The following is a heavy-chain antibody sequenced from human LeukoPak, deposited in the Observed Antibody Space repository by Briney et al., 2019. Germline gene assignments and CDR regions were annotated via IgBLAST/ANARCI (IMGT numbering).Heavy chain of an antibody. D-gene: IGHD5-18*01. CDR2: INAGNGNT. CDR3: ARGSSQLWPLDY. Sequence: ASVKVSCKASGYTFTSYATHWVRQAPGQRLEWMGWINAGNGNTKYSQKFKGRVTITRDTSASTAYMELSSLRSEDTAVYYCARGSSQLWPLDYWGQGTLVTVSS. V-gene: IGHV1-3*01. CDR1: GYTFTSYA. J-gene: IGHJ4*02.